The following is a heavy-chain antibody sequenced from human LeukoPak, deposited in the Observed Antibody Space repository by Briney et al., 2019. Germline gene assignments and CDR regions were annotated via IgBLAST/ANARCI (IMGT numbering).Heavy chain of an antibody. J-gene: IGHJ6*03. Sequence: ASVKVSCKASGGTFSSYAISWVRQAPGQGLEWMGGIIPIFGTANYAQKFQGRVTITADESTSTAYMELSRLRSDDTAVYYCARRQYYYYYMDVWGKGTTVTVSS. CDR1: GGTFSSYA. V-gene: IGHV1-69*01. CDR3: ARRQYYYYYMDV. CDR2: IIPIFGTA.